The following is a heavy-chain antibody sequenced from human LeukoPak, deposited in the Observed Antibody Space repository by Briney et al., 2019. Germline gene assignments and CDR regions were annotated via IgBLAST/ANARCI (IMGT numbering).Heavy chain of an antibody. CDR2: IYTDGST. D-gene: IGHD3-22*01. CDR1: GFTFGDYA. CDR3: ARYHYYDSSGVEKAFDI. V-gene: IGHV3-53*01. Sequence: PGGSLRLSCTASGFTFGDYAMSWVRQAPGKGLEWVSVIYTDGSTYYADFVKGRFTISRDSSKNTLYLQMNSLRADDTAVYYCARYHYYDSSGVEKAFDIWGQGTMVTVSS. J-gene: IGHJ3*02.